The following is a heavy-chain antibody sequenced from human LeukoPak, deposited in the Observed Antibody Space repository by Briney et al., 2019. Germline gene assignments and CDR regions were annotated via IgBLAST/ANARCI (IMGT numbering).Heavy chain of an antibody. Sequence: IPGGSLRLSCAAYGFTFSDYYMSWLRQAPGKGLEWVSYISSSGSNIYYADSVKGRFTISRDNAKNPLYLQMNSLRAEDTAVYYCARDRPAYSSGWYGFDYWGQGTLVTVSS. J-gene: IGHJ4*02. CDR3: ARDRPAYSSGWYGFDY. CDR2: ISSSGSNI. D-gene: IGHD6-19*01. CDR1: GFTFSDYY. V-gene: IGHV3-11*01.